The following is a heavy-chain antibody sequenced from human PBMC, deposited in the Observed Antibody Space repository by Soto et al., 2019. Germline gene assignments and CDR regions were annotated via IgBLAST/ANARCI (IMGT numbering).Heavy chain of an antibody. Sequence: QLQLQESGPGLVKPSETLSLTCTVSGGSISSSSYYWGWIRQPPGKGLEWIGSIYYSGSTYYNPSLKSRVTISVDTSKNQFSLKLSSVTAADTAVYYCARPLRDGGAYYFDYWGQGTLVTVSS. CDR3: ARPLRDGGAYYFDY. D-gene: IGHD3-16*01. V-gene: IGHV4-39*01. CDR2: IYYSGST. J-gene: IGHJ4*02. CDR1: GGSISSSSYY.